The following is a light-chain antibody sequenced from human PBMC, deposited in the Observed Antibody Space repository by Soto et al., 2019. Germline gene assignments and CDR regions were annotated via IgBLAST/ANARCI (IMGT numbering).Light chain of an antibody. V-gene: IGKV3-20*01. Sequence: EIVLTQSPGTLSLSPGERATLSCRASQSVFSSYLAWYQKKPGQAPRLLIYGASSRATGITDRFSGSGSGTDFTLTISSLEPEDFALYYCQQYGSSPWTFGQGTKVEIK. CDR3: QQYGSSPWT. CDR2: GAS. J-gene: IGKJ1*01. CDR1: QSVFSSY.